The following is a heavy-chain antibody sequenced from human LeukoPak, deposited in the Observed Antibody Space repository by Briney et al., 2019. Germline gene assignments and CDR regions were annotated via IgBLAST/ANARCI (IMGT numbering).Heavy chain of an antibody. CDR3: ARDGIGGSSWVGAFDI. J-gene: IGHJ3*02. Sequence: SETLSLTCTVSGGSISSYYWSWIRQPPGKGLEWIGYIYYSGSTNYNPSLKSRVTISVDTSKNQFSLKLSSVTAADTAVYYCARDGIGGSSWVGAFDIWGQGTMVTVSS. V-gene: IGHV4-59*01. D-gene: IGHD6-13*01. CDR2: IYYSGST. CDR1: GGSISSYY.